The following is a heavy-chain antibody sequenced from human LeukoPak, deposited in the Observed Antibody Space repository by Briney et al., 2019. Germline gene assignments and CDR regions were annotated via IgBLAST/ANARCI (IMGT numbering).Heavy chain of an antibody. V-gene: IGHV3-21*06. CDR2: ISSSSGYI. D-gene: IGHD1-20*01. CDR1: GFIFSGYS. CDR3: ASHFNSDY. Sequence: GSLRLSCAASGFIFSGYSMNWVRQAPGKGLEWVSSISSSSGYIYYADSVKGRFTISRDNAKNSLYLQMNLVRAEDKALYYFASHFNSDYWGHGTLVTVSS. J-gene: IGHJ4*01.